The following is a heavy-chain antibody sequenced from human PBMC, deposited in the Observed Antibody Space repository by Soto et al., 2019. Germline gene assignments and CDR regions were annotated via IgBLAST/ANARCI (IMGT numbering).Heavy chain of an antibody. CDR1: GFIFTDYS. D-gene: IGHD5-12*01. J-gene: IGHJ4*02. V-gene: IGHV3-11*01. Sequence: GGSLRLSCAASGFIFTDYSLSWIRQAPGKGLEWVSYITKGGETTQHADSVKGRFTISRDNAKKVLFLQMNSLRAEDTAVYYCARDPQRRDGYNFDSWGRGSLVIVSS. CDR3: ARDPQRRDGYNFDS. CDR2: ITKGGETT.